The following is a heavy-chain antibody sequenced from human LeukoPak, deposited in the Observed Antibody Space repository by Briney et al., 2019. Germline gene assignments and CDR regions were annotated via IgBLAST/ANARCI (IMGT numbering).Heavy chain of an antibody. CDR2: IGAAGDT. Sequence: QPGGSLRLSCAASGFTFTNYGMHWVRQPTGKGLEWVSGIGAAGDTYYAGSVRGRFTISRENAKNSLYLQMNGLTAGDTAVYYCARGVATRFWYFDLWGRGTLVTVSS. V-gene: IGHV3-13*04. CDR1: GFTFTNYG. CDR3: ARGVATRFWYFDL. J-gene: IGHJ2*01.